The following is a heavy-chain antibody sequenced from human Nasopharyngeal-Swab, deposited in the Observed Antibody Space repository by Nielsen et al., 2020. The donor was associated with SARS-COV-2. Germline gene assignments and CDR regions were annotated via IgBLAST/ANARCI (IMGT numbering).Heavy chain of an antibody. V-gene: IGHV4-39*01. CDR3: VRRPYSFGYRDTFDI. CDR1: GGSISISSYY. Sequence: SETLSLTCIVSGGSISISSYYWGWIRQPPGKGLEWIGHIFYSGSTYYNPSLKSRVTISVDTSKNQFSLKLTSVTAADAAVYYCVRRPYSFGYRDTFDIWGQGTMVTVSS. D-gene: IGHD3-22*01. CDR2: IFYSGST. J-gene: IGHJ3*02.